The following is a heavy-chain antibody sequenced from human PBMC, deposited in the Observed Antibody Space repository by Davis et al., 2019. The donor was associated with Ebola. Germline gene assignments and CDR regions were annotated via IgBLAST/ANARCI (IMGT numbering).Heavy chain of an antibody. D-gene: IGHD2-2*01. CDR1: GFSFNNHG. CDR3: AREESTSWPSYQYGMDV. Sequence: GESLKISCAASGFSFNNHGMHWVRQAPGKGLEWLAVVSLDGVLKHYVDSVKGRFTISRDNADKTLYLQMNSLRAEDTAVYYCAREESTSWPSYQYGMDVWGQGTTVTVSS. J-gene: IGHJ6*02. V-gene: IGHV3-30*03. CDR2: VSLDGVLK.